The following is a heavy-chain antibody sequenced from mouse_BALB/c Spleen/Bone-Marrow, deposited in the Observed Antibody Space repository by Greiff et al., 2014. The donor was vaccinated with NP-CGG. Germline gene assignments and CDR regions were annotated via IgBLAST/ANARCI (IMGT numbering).Heavy chain of an antibody. J-gene: IGHJ2*01. CDR1: GYTFSSYW. Sequence: QVQPQQSGAELMKPGASVKISCKATGYTFSSYWIEWIKQRPGHGLEWIGEILPGSVTTNYNGRFKGKATFTADTSSNTAYMQLSSLTSEDSAVYYCARDHFDHWGPGTTLTVSS. CDR3: ARDHFDH. CDR2: ILPGSVTT. V-gene: IGHV1-9*01.